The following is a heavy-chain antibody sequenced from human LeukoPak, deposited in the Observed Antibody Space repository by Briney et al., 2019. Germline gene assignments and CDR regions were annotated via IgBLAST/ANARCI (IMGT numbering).Heavy chain of an antibody. CDR3: ARDPPFIYGSGSYYNTDAFDI. CDR2: INPSGGST. V-gene: IGHV1-46*03. CDR1: GYTFTSYY. Sequence: ASVKVPCKASGYTFTSYYMHWVRQAPGQGLEWMGIINPSGGSTSYAQKFQGRVTMTGDTSTSTVYMELSSLRSEDTAVYYCARDPPFIYGSGSYYNTDAFDIWGQGTMVTVSS. D-gene: IGHD3-10*01. J-gene: IGHJ3*02.